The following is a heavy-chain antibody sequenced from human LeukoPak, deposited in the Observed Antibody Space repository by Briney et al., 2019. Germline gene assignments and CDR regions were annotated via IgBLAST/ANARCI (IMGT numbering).Heavy chain of an antibody. J-gene: IGHJ4*02. D-gene: IGHD2-15*01. CDR3: ARALGYCSGGSCYSSPFDY. CDR1: GFTFSSYA. Sequence: GGSLRLSCAASGFTFSSYAMSWVRQAPGKGLEWVSAISGSGGSTYYADSVKGRFTISRDNAKSSLYLQMNSLRAEDTAVYYCARALGYCSGGSCYSSPFDYWGQGTLVTVSS. V-gene: IGHV3-23*01. CDR2: ISGSGGST.